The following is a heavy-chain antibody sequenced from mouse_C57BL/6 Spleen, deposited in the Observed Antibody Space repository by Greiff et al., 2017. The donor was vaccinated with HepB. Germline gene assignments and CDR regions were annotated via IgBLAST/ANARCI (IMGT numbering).Heavy chain of an antibody. V-gene: IGHV7-3*01. D-gene: IGHD3-3*01. CDR3: ARYRDGDFDY. CDR2: ISNKADGYPT. CDR1: GFTFTDYY. Sequence: EVQRVESGGCLVPPGGSLRLSCAASGFTFTDYYMSWVRQPPGKALEWLGFISNKADGYPTEYSASVKGRFTISRDNSQRILYLQMNALRAEDSATYECARYRDGDFDYWGQGTTLTVSS. J-gene: IGHJ2*01.